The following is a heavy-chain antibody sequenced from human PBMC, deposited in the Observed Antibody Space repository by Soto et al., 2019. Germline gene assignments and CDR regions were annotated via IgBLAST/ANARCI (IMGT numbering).Heavy chain of an antibody. CDR1: GYSISSSSYY. J-gene: IGHJ5*01. V-gene: IGHV4-39*01. CDR3: ARLFTTTGSYDS. CDR2: IYYSGST. D-gene: IGHD1-26*01. Sequence: PSETLSLTCAVSGYSISSSSYYWGWIRQPPGKGLEWIGNIYYSGSTYYNPSLKSRVTISVDTSENQFSLKLSSVTAADTAVYFCARLFTTTGSYDSWGQGTLVTVSS.